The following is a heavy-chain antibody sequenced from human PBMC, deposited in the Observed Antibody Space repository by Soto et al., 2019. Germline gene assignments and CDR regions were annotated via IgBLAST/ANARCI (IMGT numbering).Heavy chain of an antibody. CDR2: ISAGGST. J-gene: IGHJ4*02. V-gene: IGHV3-23*01. Sequence: PGGALRLSCTASGFTCSDYAMSWVRQPPGKGLEWVSVISAGGSTYYADSVKGRFTVSRANSKNTLYLQMNSLRAEDTAVYYCANVPIWCSSTSCYTEGFDYWGQGTLVTVSS. D-gene: IGHD2-2*02. CDR1: GFTCSDYA. CDR3: ANVPIWCSSTSCYTEGFDY.